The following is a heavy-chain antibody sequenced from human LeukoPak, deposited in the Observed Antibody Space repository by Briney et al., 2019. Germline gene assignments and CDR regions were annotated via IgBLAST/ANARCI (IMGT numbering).Heavy chain of an antibody. V-gene: IGHV4-61*02. CDR2: IYTSGST. D-gene: IGHD6-13*01. Sequence: PSQTLSLTCAVSGGSISSGGYYWSWIRQPAGKGLEWIGRIYTSGSTNYNPSLKSRVTMSVDTSKNQFSLKLSSVTAADTAVYYCAGRYSSSWSRGGSVDYWGQGTLVTVSS. J-gene: IGHJ4*02. CDR1: GGSISSGGYY. CDR3: AGRYSSSWSRGGSVDY.